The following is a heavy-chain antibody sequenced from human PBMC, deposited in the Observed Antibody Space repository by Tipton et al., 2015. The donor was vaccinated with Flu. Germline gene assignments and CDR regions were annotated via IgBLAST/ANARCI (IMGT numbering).Heavy chain of an antibody. CDR2: IWYDGSNK. Sequence: SLRLSCAASGFTFSNYGMHWVAVIWYDGSNKYYADFVKGRFTISRDNSKNTVYLQMSSLRAEDTAVYYCARELGSDYFDYWGQGTLVTASS. CDR1: GFTFSNYG. J-gene: IGHJ4*02. V-gene: IGHV3-33*01. D-gene: IGHD7-27*01. CDR3: ARELGSDYFDY.